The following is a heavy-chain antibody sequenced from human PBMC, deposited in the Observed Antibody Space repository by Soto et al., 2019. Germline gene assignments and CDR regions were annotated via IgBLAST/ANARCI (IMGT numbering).Heavy chain of an antibody. V-gene: IGHV4-61*01. CDR1: GGSVSSDTHY. D-gene: IGHD2-15*01. J-gene: IGHJ6*02. CDR3: ARFVRSCSGNTCYTRADV. Sequence: SETLSLTCTVSGGSVSSDTHYWSWIRQPPGKRLEWIGFIYSSGSTNYNPSLKSRVTMSVDTSKNQFSLKLRSVIVADTAVYHCARFVRSCSGNTCYTRADVWGQGTTVPVSS. CDR2: IYSSGST.